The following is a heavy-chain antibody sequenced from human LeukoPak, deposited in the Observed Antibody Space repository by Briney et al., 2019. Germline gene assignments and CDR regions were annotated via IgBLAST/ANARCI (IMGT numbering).Heavy chain of an antibody. V-gene: IGHV1-46*01. CDR3: ARDYRIHSSSPYYYYYYMDV. CDR2: INPSGGST. D-gene: IGHD6-6*01. J-gene: IGHJ6*03. Sequence: ASVKVSCKASGGTFSSYAISWVRQAPGQGLEWMGIINPSGGSTSYAQKFQGRVTMTRDMSTSTVYMELSSLRSEDTAVYYCARDYRIHSSSPYYYYYYMDVWGKGTTVTVSS. CDR1: GGTFSSYA.